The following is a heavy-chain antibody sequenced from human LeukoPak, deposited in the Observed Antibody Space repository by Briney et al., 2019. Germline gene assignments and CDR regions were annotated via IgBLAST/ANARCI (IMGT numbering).Heavy chain of an antibody. CDR2: FDPEDGET. Sequence: AASVKVSCKVSGYTLTELSMHWVRQAPGKGLEWMGGFDPEDGETIYAQKFQGRVTMTEDTSTDTAYMELSSLRSEDTAVYYCATTPRGGYSYGYSDYWGQGTLVTVSS. V-gene: IGHV1-24*01. D-gene: IGHD5-18*01. CDR1: GYTLTELS. CDR3: ATTPRGGYSYGYSDY. J-gene: IGHJ4*02.